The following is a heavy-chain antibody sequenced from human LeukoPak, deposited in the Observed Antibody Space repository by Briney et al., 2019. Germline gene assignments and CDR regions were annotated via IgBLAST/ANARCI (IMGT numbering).Heavy chain of an antibody. CDR1: GFTFSSYA. CDR3: AREYCGGGRCQYYFDY. CDR2: ISSDGGSP. V-gene: IGHV3-64*01. Sequence: GGSLRLSCAASGFTFSSYAMHWVRQAPGKGLEYVSGISSDGGSPFHVNSVKGRFTISRDNSKDTLYLQMGSLRAEDMAVYYCAREYCGGGRCQYYFDYWGQGTLVTVSS. J-gene: IGHJ4*02. D-gene: IGHD2-15*01.